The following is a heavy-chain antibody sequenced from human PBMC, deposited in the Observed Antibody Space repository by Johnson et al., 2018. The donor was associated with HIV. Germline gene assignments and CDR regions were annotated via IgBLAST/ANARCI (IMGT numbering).Heavy chain of an antibody. CDR3: ARRIEIAAAGTSFAFDI. Sequence: VQLVESGGGLIQPGGSLRLSCAASGFTVSSNYMTWVRQAPGKGLEWVSVIYSGRSTSYAASVKGRFTISRDKSKNTLFLQMNSLRAEDTALYYCARRIEIAAAGTSFAFDIWGQGTMVTVSS. J-gene: IGHJ3*02. V-gene: IGHV3-53*01. CDR2: IYSGRST. CDR1: GFTVSSNY. D-gene: IGHD6-13*01.